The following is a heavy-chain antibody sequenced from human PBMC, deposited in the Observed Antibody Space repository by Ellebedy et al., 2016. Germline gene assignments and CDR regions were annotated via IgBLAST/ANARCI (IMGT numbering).Heavy chain of an antibody. Sequence: GGSLRLXXAASGFTFSSYAMHWVRQAPGKGLEWVAVISYDGSNKYYADSVKGRFTISRDNSKNTLYLQMNSLRAEDTAVYYCAKRRRAGVPVAGTDYFQHWGQGTLVTVSS. J-gene: IGHJ1*01. V-gene: IGHV3-30-3*02. D-gene: IGHD6-19*01. CDR3: AKRRRAGVPVAGTDYFQH. CDR2: ISYDGSNK. CDR1: GFTFSSYA.